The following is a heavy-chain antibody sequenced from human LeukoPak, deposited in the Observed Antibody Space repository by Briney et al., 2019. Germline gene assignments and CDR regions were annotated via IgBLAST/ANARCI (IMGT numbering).Heavy chain of an antibody. V-gene: IGHV4-30-4*01. CDR2: IYYSGST. Sequence: PSQTLSLTCTVSGGSISSGDYYWSWVRQPPGKGLEWIGYIYYSGSTYCNPSLKSRVTISVDTSKNQFSLKLSSVTAADTAVYYCASGLNYYGSGSYFPYYYGMDVWGQGTTVTVSS. CDR1: GGSISSGDYY. CDR3: ASGLNYYGSGSYFPYYYGMDV. D-gene: IGHD3-10*01. J-gene: IGHJ6*02.